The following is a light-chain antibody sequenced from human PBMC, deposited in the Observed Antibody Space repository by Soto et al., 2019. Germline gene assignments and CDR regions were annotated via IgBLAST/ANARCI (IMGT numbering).Light chain of an antibody. CDR1: SSDVGGYDY. Sequence: QPVLTQPASVSGSPGQSITISCTGTSSDVGGYDYVSWYQQHPGKAPKLMISEVSNRHSGVSTRFSGSKSGNTASLTISGLQAEDEADYYCSSYTTSGTLPVVFGGGTKVTVL. CDR3: SSYTTSGTLPVV. J-gene: IGLJ2*01. V-gene: IGLV2-14*01. CDR2: EVS.